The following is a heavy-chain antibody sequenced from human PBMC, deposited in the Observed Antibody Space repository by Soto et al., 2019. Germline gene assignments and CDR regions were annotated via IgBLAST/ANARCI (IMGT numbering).Heavy chain of an antibody. V-gene: IGHV6-1*01. CDR1: GDSVSSNSAA. D-gene: IGHD1-26*01. CDR2: TYYRSKWYN. CDR3: DRGPSGSYEHHYYYYGLDV. Sequence: SQTLSLTCAISGDSVSSNSAAWNWIRQSPSRGLEWLGRTYYRSKWYNDYAVSVKSRITINPDTSKNQFSLQLNSVTPEDTAVYYCDRGPSGSYEHHYYYYGLDVWGPGTTVTVSS. J-gene: IGHJ6*02.